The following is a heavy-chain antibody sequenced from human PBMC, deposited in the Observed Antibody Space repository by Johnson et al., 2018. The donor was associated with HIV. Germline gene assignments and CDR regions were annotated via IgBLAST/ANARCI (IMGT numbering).Heavy chain of an antibody. CDR3: AKGRGSNWYTGAFDI. CDR2: ISWNSGSI. Sequence: VQLVESGGGLVQPGRSLRLSCAASGFIFDDYAMHWVRQAPGKGLEWVSGISWNSGSIGYVDSVKGRFTISSDNAKNSLYLQMNSLRAEDTALYYCAKGRGSNWYTGAFDIWGQGTMVTVSA. J-gene: IGHJ3*02. D-gene: IGHD6-13*01. CDR1: GFIFDDYA. V-gene: IGHV3-9*01.